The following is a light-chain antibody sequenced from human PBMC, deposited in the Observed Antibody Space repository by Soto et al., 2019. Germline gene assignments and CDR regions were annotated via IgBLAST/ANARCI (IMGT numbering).Light chain of an antibody. CDR1: TTDVDGYDY. Sequence: QSVLTQPASVSGSPGQSITISCTGSTTDVDGYDYVSWYQQHPGQAPKLMIYDVNSRPSGISYRFSGSKSGDTASLTISGLQAEDDADYYCSSYTSSAPFYVFGAGTKVTAL. V-gene: IGLV2-14*03. CDR3: SSYTSSAPFYV. J-gene: IGLJ1*01. CDR2: DVN.